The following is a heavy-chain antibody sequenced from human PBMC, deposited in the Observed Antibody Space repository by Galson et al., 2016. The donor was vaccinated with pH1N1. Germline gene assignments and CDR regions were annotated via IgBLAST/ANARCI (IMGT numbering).Heavy chain of an antibody. CDR2: IWYDGSNK. CDR1: GFAFSNSG. J-gene: IGHJ4*02. V-gene: IGHV3-33*01. Sequence: SLRLSCAASGFAFSNSGMHWVRQAPGKGLEWVALIWYDGSNKYYADSVKGRFTISRDNSKNTLYLQMNSLRAEDTAVYYCARGDYGDYVGEFDYCGQGILVTVS. D-gene: IGHD4-17*01. CDR3: ARGDYGDYVGEFDY.